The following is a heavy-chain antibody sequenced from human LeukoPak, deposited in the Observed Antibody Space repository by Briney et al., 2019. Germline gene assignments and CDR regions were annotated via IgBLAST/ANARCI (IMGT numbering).Heavy chain of an antibody. Sequence: GGSLRLSCVASGFTFSSHAMTWVRQAPGKGLEWVSVISGSGDSTYYVDSVKGRFTISRDNSKNTLYLQMNSLRAEDSAVYYCGKGRQQGLLNRTGAPKCSVSWG. D-gene: IGHD1-1*01. J-gene: IGHJ5*01. CDR2: ISGSGDST. CDR3: GKGRQQGLLNRTGAPKCSVS. V-gene: IGHV3-23*01. CDR1: GFTFSSHA.